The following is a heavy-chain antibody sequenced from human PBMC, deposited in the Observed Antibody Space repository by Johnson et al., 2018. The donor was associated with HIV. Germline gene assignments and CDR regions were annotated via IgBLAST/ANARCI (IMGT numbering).Heavy chain of an antibody. Sequence: VQLVESGGGLVQPGRSLRLSCAASGFTFDDYGMSWVRQAPGKGLEWVSGINWYGGSTGYADSVKGRFTISSDNAKNSLYLQMNSLRAEDTALYYCARGYCSSTSCYAFFLPFDIWGQGTMVTVSS. CDR1: GFTFDDYG. D-gene: IGHD2-2*01. J-gene: IGHJ3*02. CDR3: ARGYCSSTSCYAFFLPFDI. CDR2: INWYGGST. V-gene: IGHV3-20*04.